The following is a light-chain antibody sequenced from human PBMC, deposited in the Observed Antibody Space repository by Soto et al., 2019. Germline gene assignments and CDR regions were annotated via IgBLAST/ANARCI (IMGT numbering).Light chain of an antibody. CDR1: QSVSHY. V-gene: IGKV3-11*01. CDR2: DTS. CDR3: QQLSNWPPYT. J-gene: IGKJ2*01. Sequence: EIVLTQSPATLSLSPGESATLSCRANQSVSHYLAWYQQKPGQAPRLLIYDTSNRAAGIPARFSGRGSGTDFTLTSSSLEPEDFAVYDCQQLSNWPPYTFGQGTKLEIK.